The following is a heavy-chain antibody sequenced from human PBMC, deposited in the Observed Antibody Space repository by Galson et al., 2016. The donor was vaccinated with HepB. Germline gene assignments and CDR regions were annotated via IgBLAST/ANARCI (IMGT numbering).Heavy chain of an antibody. J-gene: IGHJ4*02. CDR3: ARRCFQSSCFDY. CDR2: IYYNGVT. Sequence: TLSLTCSVSGGSISSGGYYCSWIRQHRRGLEWIGYIYYNGVTYYSSSLKSRLTISVDTSKNQFSLKLSSVTAADTAVYYCARRCFQSSCFDYWGQGTLVTVSP. V-gene: IGHV4-31*03. CDR1: GGSISSGGYY. D-gene: IGHD2-15*01.